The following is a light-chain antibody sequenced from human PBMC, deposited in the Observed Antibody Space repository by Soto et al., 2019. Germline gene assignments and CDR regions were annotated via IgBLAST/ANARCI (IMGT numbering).Light chain of an antibody. Sequence: IVLTQSPGTLSLSPGERATLSCRASQTVSGSHLARYQQKPGQAPRLIIYGASTRPTGIPDRFSGSGSGTDFTQTITRLEPEDFARYYCQQYGGAHPDYSFGQWTKLEIK. CDR1: QTVSGSH. J-gene: IGKJ2*01. CDR2: GAS. V-gene: IGKV3-20*01. CDR3: QQYGGAHPDYS.